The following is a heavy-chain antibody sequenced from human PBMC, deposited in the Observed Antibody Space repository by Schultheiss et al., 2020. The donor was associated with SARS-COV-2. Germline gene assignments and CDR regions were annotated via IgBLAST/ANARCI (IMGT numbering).Heavy chain of an antibody. CDR3: ARVPYYYYGMDV. CDR1: GFTFSSYA. CDR2: ISYDGSNK. Sequence: GESLKISCAASGFTFSSYAMHWVRQAPGKGLEWVAVISYDGSNKYYADSVKGRFTISRDNSKNTLYLQMNSLRAEDTAVYYCARVPYYYYGMDVWGQGTTVTVS. V-gene: IGHV3-30-3*01. J-gene: IGHJ6*02.